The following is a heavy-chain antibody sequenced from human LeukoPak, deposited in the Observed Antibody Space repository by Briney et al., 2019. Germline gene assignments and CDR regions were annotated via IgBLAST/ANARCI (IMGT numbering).Heavy chain of an antibody. CDR1: GYSISSGYY. D-gene: IGHD2-21*01. J-gene: IGHJ4*02. Sequence: SETLSLTCTVSGYSISSGYYWGWIRQPPGKGLEWIGSIYHSGSTYYNPSLKSRVTISVDTSKNQFSLKLSSVTAADTAVYYCARGVVIAPQTFDYWGQGTLVTVSS. V-gene: IGHV4-38-2*02. CDR2: IYHSGST. CDR3: ARGVVIAPQTFDY.